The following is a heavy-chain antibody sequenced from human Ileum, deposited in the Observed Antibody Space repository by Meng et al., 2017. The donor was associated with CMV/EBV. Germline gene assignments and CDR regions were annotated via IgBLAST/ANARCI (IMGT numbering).Heavy chain of an antibody. CDR1: GFTFDHYA. CDR2: ISWNSNYR. Sequence: GGSLRLSCAASGFTFDHYAMHWVRLTPGKGLEWVSGISWNSNYRDYADSVKGRFTISRDNGKNSLSLQMNSLRTDDTALYYCAKDTQGSSSRGALHIWGQGTMVTVSS. CDR3: AKDTQGSSSRGALHI. V-gene: IGHV3-9*01. J-gene: IGHJ3*02. D-gene: IGHD1-26*01.